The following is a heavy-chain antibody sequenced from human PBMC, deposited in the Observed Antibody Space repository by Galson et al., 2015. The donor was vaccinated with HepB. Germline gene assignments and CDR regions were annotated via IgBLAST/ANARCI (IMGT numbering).Heavy chain of an antibody. V-gene: IGHV3-48*04. J-gene: IGHJ4*02. CDR3: ARVPYYRGLDY. Sequence: SLRLSCAASGFTFSSYSMNWVRQAPGKGLEWVPYISATSSSIYYADSVKGRFTISRDNAKNSLYLQMNSLRAEDTAVYCCARVPYYRGLDYWGQGTLVTVSS. CDR1: GFTFSSYS. CDR2: ISATSSSI. D-gene: IGHD3-10*01.